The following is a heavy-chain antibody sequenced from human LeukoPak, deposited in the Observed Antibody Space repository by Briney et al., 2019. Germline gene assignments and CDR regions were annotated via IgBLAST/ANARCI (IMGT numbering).Heavy chain of an antibody. CDR2: INHSGST. V-gene: IGHV4-34*01. CDR1: GGSFSGYY. CDR3: AVGQYSSSSGPFIYYYYYMDV. D-gene: IGHD6-6*01. Sequence: PSETLSLTCAVYGGSFSGYYWSWIRQPPGKGLEWIGEINHSGSTNYNPSLKSRVTISVDTSKNQFSLKLSSVTAADTAVYYCAVGQYSSSSGPFIYYYYYMDVWGKGTTVTVSS. J-gene: IGHJ6*03.